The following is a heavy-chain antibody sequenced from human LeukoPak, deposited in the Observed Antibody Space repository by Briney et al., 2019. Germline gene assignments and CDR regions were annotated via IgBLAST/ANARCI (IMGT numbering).Heavy chain of an antibody. D-gene: IGHD6-13*01. Sequence: GGSLRLSCAACGFTFSYYWINWVRQAPGKGVEGVASIEQDGSEKYYVDSVKGRFTISRDNAKTSLYRQMNTLRAEDTAVYYCLRDRGYSTYDCWGQGTLVTVSS. CDR1: GFTFSYYW. CDR2: IEQDGSEK. CDR3: LRDRGYSTYDC. V-gene: IGHV3-7*01. J-gene: IGHJ4*02.